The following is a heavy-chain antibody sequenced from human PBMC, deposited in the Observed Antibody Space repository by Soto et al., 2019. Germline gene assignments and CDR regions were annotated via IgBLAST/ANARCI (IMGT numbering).Heavy chain of an antibody. CDR2: VSYDESNK. J-gene: IGHJ4*02. V-gene: IGHV3-30*18. Sequence: QVQLVESGGDVVQPGKSLRLSCSASGFTFSAYGMHWVRQAPGKGLEWVAVVSYDESNKYYSDSVKGRFTISRDNSKNTLYLQMDSLKVEDTAVYYCAKDYTPYGSGDYYFDYWGQGALVTVSS. D-gene: IGHD4-17*01. CDR3: AKDYTPYGSGDYYFDY. CDR1: GFTFSAYG.